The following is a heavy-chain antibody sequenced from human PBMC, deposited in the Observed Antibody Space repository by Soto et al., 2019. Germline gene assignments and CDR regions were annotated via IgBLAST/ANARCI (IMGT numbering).Heavy chain of an antibody. CDR1: GGTFSSYA. D-gene: IGHD6-13*01. V-gene: IGHV1-69*06. J-gene: IGHJ6*02. CDR3: ARVPIDGSSIAAADYYYYYGMDV. CDR2: IIPIFGTA. Sequence: ASVKVSCKASGGTFSSYAISWVRQAPGQGLEWMGGIIPIFGTANYAQKFQGRVTITADTSTSTAYMELRSLRSEDTAVYYCARVPIDGSSIAAADYYYYYGMDVWGQGTTVTVSS.